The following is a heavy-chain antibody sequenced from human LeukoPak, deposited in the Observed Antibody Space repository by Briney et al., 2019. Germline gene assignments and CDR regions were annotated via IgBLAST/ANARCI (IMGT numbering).Heavy chain of an antibody. CDR3: ARQRGYCSSGVCRGWFDP. V-gene: IGHV3-21*01. CDR2: ISESSSFI. J-gene: IGHJ5*02. D-gene: IGHD2-8*01. Sequence: PGGSLRLSCAASGFTLRNYNMNWVCQAPGKGLEWVPSISESSSFIQYADSLKGRFAISRDNAKNSLYLQMNSLRAEDTAVYYCARQRGYCSSGVCRGWFDPWGQGTLVTVSS. CDR1: GFTLRNYN.